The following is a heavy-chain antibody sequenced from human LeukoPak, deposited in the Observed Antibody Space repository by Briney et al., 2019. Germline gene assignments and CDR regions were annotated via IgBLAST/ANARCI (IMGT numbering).Heavy chain of an antibody. D-gene: IGHD2-15*01. CDR3: TTEGYCSGGSCYSFDY. CDR1: GFTFSKAW. J-gene: IGHJ4*02. CDR2: IKSKIDGGTT. V-gene: IGHV3-15*01. Sequence: GGSLRLSCAASGFTFSKAWMTWVRQVPGKGLEWVARIKSKIDGGTTDYAAPMKGRVTISRDDSSNTLYLQMNSLKTEDTAMYYCTTEGYCSGGSCYSFDYWGQGTLVTVSS.